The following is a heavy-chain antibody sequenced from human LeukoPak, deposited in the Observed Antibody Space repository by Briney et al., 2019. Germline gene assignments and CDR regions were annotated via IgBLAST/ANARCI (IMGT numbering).Heavy chain of an antibody. CDR1: GGSISSYY. CDR3: AGRRLTTSFFDI. D-gene: IGHD4-17*01. Sequence: SSETLSLTCTVSGGSISSYYWSWIRQPPGKGLEWIGSISHSGGTRSNPSLKSRVTISVDTSKNQFSLKLSSVTAADTAVYYCAGRRLTTSFFDIWGRGTKVTVSS. J-gene: IGHJ3*02. V-gene: IGHV4-59*12. CDR2: ISHSGGT.